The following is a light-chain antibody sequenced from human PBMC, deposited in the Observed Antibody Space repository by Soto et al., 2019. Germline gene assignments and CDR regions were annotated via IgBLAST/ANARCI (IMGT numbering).Light chain of an antibody. V-gene: IGLV8-61*01. CDR1: SGSVSTANN. CDR2: STT. CDR3: ALLMGNGVSV. J-gene: IGLJ1*01. Sequence: QAVVTQESSFSVSPGGTVTLTCGLISGSVSTANNPNWYQQTPGQAPRTLIYSTTARSSGVPDRFSGSILGNKAALTISGAQADDESDYYCALLMGNGVSVFGTGTKVTVL.